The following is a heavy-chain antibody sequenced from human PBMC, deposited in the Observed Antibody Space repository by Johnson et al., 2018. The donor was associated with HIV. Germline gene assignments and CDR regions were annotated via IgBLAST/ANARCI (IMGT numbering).Heavy chain of an antibody. D-gene: IGHD3-22*01. J-gene: IGHJ3*02. Sequence: VQLVESGGVVVQPGGSLRLSCVVSGFTFENYAMHWVRQGPGKGLEWVSHISSRSGPISYSDSVKGRFTISRDNAKNSLYLQMNSLRAEDTAVYYCARDSRISLIVVVSRGGFDIWGQGTMVTVSS. CDR2: ISSRSGPI. CDR1: GFTFENYA. CDR3: ARDSRISLIVVVSRGGFDI. V-gene: IGHV3-48*04.